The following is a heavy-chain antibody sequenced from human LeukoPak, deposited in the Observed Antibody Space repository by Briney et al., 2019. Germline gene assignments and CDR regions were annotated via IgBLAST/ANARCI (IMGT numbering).Heavy chain of an antibody. Sequence: GGSLRLSCAASGFTFITYSMNWVRQAPGKVLEWVSSISSSSSYIYYADSVRGRFTISRDNPKNSLYLQMNSLRAEDTAVYYCARVALVSGPSYGSESEAADYWGQGTLVTVSS. CDR1: GFTFITYS. CDR3: ARVALVSGPSYGSESEAADY. V-gene: IGHV3-21*01. J-gene: IGHJ4*02. D-gene: IGHD3-10*01. CDR2: ISSSSSYI.